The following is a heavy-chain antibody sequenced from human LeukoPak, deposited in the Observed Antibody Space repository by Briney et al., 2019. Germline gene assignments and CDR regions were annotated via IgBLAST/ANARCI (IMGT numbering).Heavy chain of an antibody. D-gene: IGHD6-6*01. J-gene: IGHJ3*02. CDR1: GFTFSSYA. CDR2: FSGSGGST. CDR3: AKDRSIAARPGRVLDAFDI. V-gene: IGHV3-23*01. Sequence: GGSLRLSCAASGFTFSSYAMSWVRQAPGKGLEWVSAFSGSGGSTYYADSVKGRFTISRDNSKNTLYLQMNSLRAEDTAVYYCAKDRSIAARPGRVLDAFDIWGQGTMVTVSS.